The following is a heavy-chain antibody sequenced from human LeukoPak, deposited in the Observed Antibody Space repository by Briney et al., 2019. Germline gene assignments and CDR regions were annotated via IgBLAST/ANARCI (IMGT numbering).Heavy chain of an antibody. Sequence: GRSLRLSCAASGFTFSSYAMHWVRQAPGKGLEWVAVISYDGSNKYYADSVKGRFTISRDNPKNTLYLQMNSLRAEDTAVYYCARWRIAARDDWFDPWGQGTLVTVSS. CDR1: GFTFSSYA. J-gene: IGHJ5*02. CDR3: ARWRIAARDDWFDP. CDR2: ISYDGSNK. D-gene: IGHD6-13*01. V-gene: IGHV3-30*01.